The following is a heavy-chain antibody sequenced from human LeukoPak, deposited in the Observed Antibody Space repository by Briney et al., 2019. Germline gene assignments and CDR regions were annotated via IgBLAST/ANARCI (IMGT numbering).Heavy chain of an antibody. V-gene: IGHV3-23*01. D-gene: IGHD2-8*01. CDR3: AKRITVSAGYYLDS. Sequence: GGSLRLSCVGSGFIFSSFAMSWVRQAPGKGREWVSTVSGGGAYTYYADSVKGRFTVSRDDSKSMHFLQMNSLRPEDTALYFCAKRITVSAGYYLDSWGQGTLVTVSS. J-gene: IGHJ4*02. CDR2: VSGGGAYT. CDR1: GFIFSSFA.